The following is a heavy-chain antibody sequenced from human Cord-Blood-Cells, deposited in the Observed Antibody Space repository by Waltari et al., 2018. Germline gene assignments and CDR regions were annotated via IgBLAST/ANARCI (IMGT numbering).Heavy chain of an antibody. CDR1: GFTFSSYA. J-gene: IGHJ3*02. Sequence: GGGLVQPGGSLRLSCAASGFTFSSYAMSWVRQAPGKGLEWVSAISGSGGSTYYADSVKGRFTISRDNSKNTLYLQMNSLRAEDTAVYYRAKVDGRRQPAVNAFDIWGQGTMVTVSS. CDR2: ISGSGGST. V-gene: IGHV3-23*01. CDR3: AKVDGRRQPAVNAFDI. D-gene: IGHD2-2*03.